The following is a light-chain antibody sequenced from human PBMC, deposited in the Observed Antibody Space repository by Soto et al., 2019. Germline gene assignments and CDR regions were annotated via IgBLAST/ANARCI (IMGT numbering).Light chain of an antibody. Sequence: EIVLTQSPATLSLSPGERATLYCRASQSVSSYLAWYQQKPGQAPRFLIYGASYRATGIPDRFSGSGSGTDFTLTISRLEPEDFAVYYCQQYGSSPLTFGGGTKVDI. J-gene: IGKJ4*01. CDR2: GAS. CDR1: QSVSSY. V-gene: IGKV3-20*01. CDR3: QQYGSSPLT.